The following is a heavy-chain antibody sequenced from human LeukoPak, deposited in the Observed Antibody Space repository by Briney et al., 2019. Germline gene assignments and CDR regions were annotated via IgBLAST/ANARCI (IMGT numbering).Heavy chain of an antibody. CDR1: QYIFSSYY. D-gene: IGHD3-10*01. CDR3: ARDLRPVGIWFGELSYAFDI. Sequence: ASVKVSCKASQYIFSSYYMHWVRQAPGQGLEWMGIINPSGGSTIYAQKFQGRVTMTGDTSTSTVYMELISLTSEDTAVYYCARDLRPVGIWFGELSYAFDIWGQGTMVTVSS. V-gene: IGHV1-46*01. J-gene: IGHJ3*02. CDR2: INPSGGST.